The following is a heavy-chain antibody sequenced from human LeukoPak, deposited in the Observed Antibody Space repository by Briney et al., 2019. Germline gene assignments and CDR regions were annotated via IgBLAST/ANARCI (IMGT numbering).Heavy chain of an antibody. Sequence: GGSLRLSCAASGFDFDDFTMNWVRQAPGKGLEMVSLLSWDGNSTYYADSVKGRFPMTRERTKESVYLQMKSLRSDDTALYYCAKEGGLVGSGWYAAWGQGTLVTVAS. J-gene: IGHJ5*02. CDR1: GFDFDDFT. D-gene: IGHD6-19*01. V-gene: IGHV3-43*01. CDR2: LSWDGNST. CDR3: AKEGGLVGSGWYAA.